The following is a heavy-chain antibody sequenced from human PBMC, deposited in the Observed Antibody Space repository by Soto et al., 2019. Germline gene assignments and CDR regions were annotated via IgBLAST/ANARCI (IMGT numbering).Heavy chain of an antibody. V-gene: IGHV3-30-3*01. D-gene: IGHD4-17*01. CDR1: GFTFSSYA. J-gene: IGHJ4*02. Sequence: QVQLVESGGGVVQPGRSLRLSCAASGFTFSSYAMHWVRQAPGKGLEWVAVISYDGSNKYYADSVKGRFTISRDNSKNTLYLQMNSLRAEDTAVYYCARRADGDYGKSLDYWGQGTLVTVSS. CDR2: ISYDGSNK. CDR3: ARRADGDYGKSLDY.